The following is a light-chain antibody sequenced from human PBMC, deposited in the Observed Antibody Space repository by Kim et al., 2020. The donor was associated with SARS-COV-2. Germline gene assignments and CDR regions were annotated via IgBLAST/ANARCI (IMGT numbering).Light chain of an antibody. CDR3: CSYTGNSTPWV. CDR1: SSDVGTYNL. J-gene: IGLJ3*02. V-gene: IGLV2-23*02. CDR2: DVT. Sequence: QAVVTQPASVSGSPGQSITISCTGTSSDVGTYNLVSWYQQHPGKAPKVMIYDVTKRPSGISNRFSGSKSGNTASLTISGLQAEDEADYYCCSYTGNSTPWVFGGGTQLTVL.